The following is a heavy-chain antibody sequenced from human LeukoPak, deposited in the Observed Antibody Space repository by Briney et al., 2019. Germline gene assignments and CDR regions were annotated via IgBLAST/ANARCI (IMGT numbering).Heavy chain of an antibody. J-gene: IGHJ4*02. CDR2: ISSTSGYI. CDR1: AFTFSNNA. D-gene: IGHD3-22*01. V-gene: IGHV3-21*01. Sequence: GGSLRLSCAAYAFTFSNNAMSWDRQAPGKGLEWVSSISSTSGYIYYAESVKGRFTSARDNAKNTLYLQMNSLRAEDTAVFYCARAGHYYDSNGYPFSYYFDSWGQGALVTVSS. CDR3: ARAGHYYDSNGYPFSYYFDS.